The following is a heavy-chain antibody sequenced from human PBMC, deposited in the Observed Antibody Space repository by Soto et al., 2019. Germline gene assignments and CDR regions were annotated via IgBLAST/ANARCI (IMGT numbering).Heavy chain of an antibody. J-gene: IGHJ5*02. CDR2: IYPSDSQT. V-gene: IGHV5-51*01. Sequence: PGESLKISCKGSGYSFINWWIAWVRQMPGKGLEYMGIIYPSDSQTRYSPSFQGQVTISADKSISTAYLQWSSLKASDPAIYYCARHGCYGDYSSNYFDPWGQLTLVTVS. CDR1: GYSFINWW. D-gene: IGHD4-17*01. CDR3: ARHGCYGDYSSNYFDP.